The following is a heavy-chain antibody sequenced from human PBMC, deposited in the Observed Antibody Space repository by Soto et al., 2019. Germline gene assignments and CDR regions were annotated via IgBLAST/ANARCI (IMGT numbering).Heavy chain of an antibody. CDR3: ARVLFYCDTRSCYSDY. CDR2: ISTYNGNT. J-gene: IGHJ4*02. D-gene: IGHD2-15*01. CDR1: GYTFTTYG. V-gene: IGHV1-18*01. Sequence: GASVKVSCKASGYTFTTYGISWVRQAPGQGLEWMGWISTYNGNTNYAQKLQGRVTMTTDTSASTAYMELRSLRSDDTAVYYCARVLFYCDTRSCYSDYWGQGTLVTVSS.